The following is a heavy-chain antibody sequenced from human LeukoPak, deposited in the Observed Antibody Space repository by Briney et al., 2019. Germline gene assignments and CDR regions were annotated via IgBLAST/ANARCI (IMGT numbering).Heavy chain of an antibody. Sequence: SETLSLTCTVSGYSISSGYYWGWIRQPPGKGLEWIGGIYHSGNTYYNPSLKSRVTISVDKSKNQFSLKLSSVTAADTAVYYCARASTLISTILYWGQGTLVTVSS. D-gene: IGHD5-24*01. CDR1: GYSISSGYY. CDR3: ARASTLISTILY. J-gene: IGHJ4*02. V-gene: IGHV4-38-2*02. CDR2: IYHSGNT.